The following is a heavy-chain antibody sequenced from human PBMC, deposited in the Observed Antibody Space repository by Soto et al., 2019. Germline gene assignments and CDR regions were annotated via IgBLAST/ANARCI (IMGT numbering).Heavy chain of an antibody. Sequence: GGSLRLSCAASGCTCSSYAVSWVRQAPGKGLEWVSAISGSGGSTYYADSVKGRFTISRDNSKNTLYLQMNSLRAEDTAVYYCAKDDGAAAGYYYGMDVWGQGTTVTVSS. V-gene: IGHV3-23*01. D-gene: IGHD6-13*01. CDR3: AKDDGAAAGYYYGMDV. J-gene: IGHJ6*02. CDR1: GCTCSSYA. CDR2: ISGSGGST.